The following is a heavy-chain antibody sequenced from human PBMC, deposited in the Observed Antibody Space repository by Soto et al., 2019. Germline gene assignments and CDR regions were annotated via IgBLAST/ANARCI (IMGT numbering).Heavy chain of an antibody. Sequence: SVKVSCKASGDTFISNAFSWVRQAPGQGLEWMGDINPFFDTAEYAQKFQGRVTITADESTSTAYMELSSLRSDDTAVYYCARDRSITFYDILTGYSTGWYNWFDPWGQGTLVTVSS. J-gene: IGHJ5*02. CDR3: ARDRSITFYDILTGYSTGWYNWFDP. CDR1: GDTFISNA. CDR2: INPFFDTA. V-gene: IGHV1-69*13. D-gene: IGHD3-9*01.